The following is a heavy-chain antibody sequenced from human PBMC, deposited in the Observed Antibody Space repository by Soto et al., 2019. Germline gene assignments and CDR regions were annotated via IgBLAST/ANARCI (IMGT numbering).Heavy chain of an antibody. V-gene: IGHV4-59*07. CDR3: ARSIDP. CDR2: IYYSGST. Sequence: SDTLSVTCTVYGVLISSYYWSWIRQPPGEGLEWIGYIYYSGSTYYNPSLKSRVTVSVDTSKNQFSLKLSSATAADTAVYYCARSIDPRGQGTLVTVS. J-gene: IGHJ5*02. CDR1: GVLISSYY.